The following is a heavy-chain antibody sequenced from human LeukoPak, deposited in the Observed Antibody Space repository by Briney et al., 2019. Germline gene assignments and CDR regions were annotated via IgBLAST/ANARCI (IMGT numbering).Heavy chain of an antibody. CDR2: INPNSGGT. CDR3: ASGYDSGAAKGGYMDV. CDR1: GYTFTGYY. Sequence: ASVKVSCKASGYTFTGYYMHWVRQAPGQGLEWMGWINPNSGGTKYAQKFQGRVTMTRDTSISTAYMELSLLRSDDTAVYYCASGYDSGAAKGGYMDVWGKGTTVTVSS. J-gene: IGHJ6*03. D-gene: IGHD2-15*01. V-gene: IGHV1-2*02.